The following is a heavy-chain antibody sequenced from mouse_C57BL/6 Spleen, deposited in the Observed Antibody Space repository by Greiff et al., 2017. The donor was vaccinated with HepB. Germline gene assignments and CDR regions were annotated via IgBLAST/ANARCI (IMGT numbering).Heavy chain of an antibody. CDR3: TTYDGYLDY. V-gene: IGHV14-1*01. CDR1: GFNIKDYY. CDR2: IDPEDGDT. Sequence: VQLQQSGAELVRPGASVKLSCTASGFNIKDYYMNWVKQRPEQGLEWIGGIDPEDGDTEYAPKFQGKATMTADTSSNTAYLQHSSLTSEDAAVYYCTTYDGYLDYWGQGTTLTVSS. D-gene: IGHD2-3*01. J-gene: IGHJ2*01.